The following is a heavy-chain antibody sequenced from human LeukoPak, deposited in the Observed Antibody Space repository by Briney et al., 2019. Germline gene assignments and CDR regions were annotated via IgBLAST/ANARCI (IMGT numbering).Heavy chain of an antibody. CDR2: ISSSSSYI. CDR3: ARADWDTAMIDY. D-gene: IGHD5-18*01. J-gene: IGHJ4*02. Sequence: GGSLRLSCAASGFTFSSYSMNWVRQAPGKGLEWVSSISSSSSYIYYADSVKGRFTISRDNAENSLYLQMNSLRAEDTAVYYCARADWDTAMIDYWGQGTLVTVSS. V-gene: IGHV3-21*01. CDR1: GFTFSSYS.